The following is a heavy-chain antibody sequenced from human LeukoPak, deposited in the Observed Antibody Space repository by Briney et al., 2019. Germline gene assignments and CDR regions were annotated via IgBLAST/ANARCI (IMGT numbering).Heavy chain of an antibody. CDR2: IWNDGSNK. J-gene: IGHJ5*02. CDR1: GFTFSSYD. Sequence: PGGSLRLSCAASGFTFSSYDMLWLRQAPGKGLEGGPHIWNDGSNKYDSDSVKGRFTISKETSKNTRYLQMNSRRAEDTALYYCARDSSVFGSSWYWFDPWGQGTLVTVSS. CDR3: ARDSSVFGSSWYWFDP. V-gene: IGHV3-33*01. D-gene: IGHD6-13*01.